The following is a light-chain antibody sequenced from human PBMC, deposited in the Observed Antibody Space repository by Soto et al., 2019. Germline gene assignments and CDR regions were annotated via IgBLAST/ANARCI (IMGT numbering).Light chain of an antibody. CDR1: QSVSRSY. V-gene: IGKV3-20*01. CDR2: IAS. Sequence: EVVLTQSPGTLSLSPGERATLSCRASQSVSRSYLAWYQQKPGQAPRLLIYIASSRATGIPDRFSGSGSGTDFTLTISRLEPEVFAMYYCQQYGSSPYTFGQGTKLEIK. J-gene: IGKJ2*01. CDR3: QQYGSSPYT.